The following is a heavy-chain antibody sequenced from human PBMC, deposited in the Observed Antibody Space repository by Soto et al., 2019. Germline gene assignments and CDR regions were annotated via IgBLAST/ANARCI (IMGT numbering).Heavy chain of an antibody. V-gene: IGHV4-59*01. Sequence: QVQLQESGPGLVKPSETLSLTCTVSGGSISSYYWSWIRQPPGKGLEYLGYIYYSGSTNYNPSLKSRVTISVDTSKKQFSLKLSSVTAADTAVYYCARSLYSGSYTNWFDPWGQGTLVTVSS. CDR3: ARSLYSGSYTNWFDP. D-gene: IGHD1-26*01. CDR2: IYYSGST. CDR1: GGSISSYY. J-gene: IGHJ5*02.